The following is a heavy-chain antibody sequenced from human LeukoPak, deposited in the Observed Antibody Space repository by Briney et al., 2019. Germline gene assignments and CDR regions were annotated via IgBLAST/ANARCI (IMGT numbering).Heavy chain of an antibody. V-gene: IGHV3-7*01. Sequence: GGSLRLSCAASGFTFSDYYMSWIRQAPGKGLEWVANIKQDGSEKYYVDSVKGRFTISRDNAKNSLYLQMNSLRAEDTAVYYCARGYSSSWYDYYYYYMDVWGKGTTVTVSS. J-gene: IGHJ6*03. CDR3: ARGYSSSWYDYYYYYMDV. D-gene: IGHD6-13*01. CDR1: GFTFSDYY. CDR2: IKQDGSEK.